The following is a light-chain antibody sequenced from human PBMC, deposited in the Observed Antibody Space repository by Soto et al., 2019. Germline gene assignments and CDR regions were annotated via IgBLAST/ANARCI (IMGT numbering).Light chain of an antibody. CDR1: QGIANY. CDR2: AAS. Sequence: DIQMTQSPSSLSASVGDRVTITCRASQGIANYLAWYQHKPGKVPNLLIYAASTLRSGVPSRFSGGGSGTDFTLTISSLQPEDVATYYCQKYNSAPRTFGQGTKVDIK. V-gene: IGKV1-27*01. CDR3: QKYNSAPRT. J-gene: IGKJ1*01.